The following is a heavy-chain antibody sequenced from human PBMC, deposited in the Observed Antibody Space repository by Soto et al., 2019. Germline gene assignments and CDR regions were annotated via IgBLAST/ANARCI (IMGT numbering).Heavy chain of an antibody. CDR1: VGSINTTDYY. J-gene: IGHJ1*01. V-gene: IGHV4-30-4*01. CDR2: ILHSGDT. Sequence: QVQLQESGPGQVKTSHTLSLTCTVSVGSINTTDYYWTWIRYPPGKSMERIVYILHSGDTYFNQSLQSRVDISVDTSRTQFSLRLSSVTAAVPAVYYCAMGTTGGSCYSVWGHGPLVTVSS. CDR3: AMGTTGGSCYSV. D-gene: IGHD2-15*01.